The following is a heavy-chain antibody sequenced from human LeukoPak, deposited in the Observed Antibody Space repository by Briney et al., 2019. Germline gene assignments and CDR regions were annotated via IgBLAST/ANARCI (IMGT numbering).Heavy chain of an antibody. CDR1: GFTFSSYW. Sequence: GGSLRLSCEASGFTFSSYWMSWVRQAPGKGLEWVANIKQDGSEKYYVDSVKGRFTISRDNAKNSLYLQMNSLKVEDTAVYYCARDKLGGAATGTALDYWGQGTLVTVSS. J-gene: IGHJ4*02. V-gene: IGHV3-7*01. CDR2: IKQDGSEK. D-gene: IGHD6-13*01. CDR3: ARDKLGGAATGTALDY.